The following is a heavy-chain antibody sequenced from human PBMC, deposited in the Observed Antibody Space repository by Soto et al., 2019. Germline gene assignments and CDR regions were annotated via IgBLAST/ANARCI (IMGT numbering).Heavy chain of an antibody. CDR3: ARWAGQVRDYGGPFDY. CDR1: GERVTTQG. Sequence: GASVKGSRKGSGERVTTQGISWVRPGPGQGLGWRGWVSPYKTNTNYAPKFQGRLLLTTDTPTTTAHMELRSLRPDDTAVYYCARWAGQVRDYGGPFDYWGQGTLVTVSS. CDR2: VSPYKTNT. V-gene: IGHV1-18*01. J-gene: IGHJ4*02. D-gene: IGHD4-17*01.